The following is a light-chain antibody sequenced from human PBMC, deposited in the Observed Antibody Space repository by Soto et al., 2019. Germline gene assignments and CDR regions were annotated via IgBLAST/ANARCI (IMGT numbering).Light chain of an antibody. CDR3: QQRNSWPPIT. CDR2: DAS. V-gene: IGKV3-11*01. J-gene: IGKJ5*01. CDR1: QSVRTY. Sequence: IVLTQSPVTRSCSPVERATLSVRASQSVRTYLAWYQVKPGQAPRLLIYDASSRASGVPARFSGSGSGTDFTLTISSLEPEDFALYYCQQRNSWPPITFGQGTRLEI.